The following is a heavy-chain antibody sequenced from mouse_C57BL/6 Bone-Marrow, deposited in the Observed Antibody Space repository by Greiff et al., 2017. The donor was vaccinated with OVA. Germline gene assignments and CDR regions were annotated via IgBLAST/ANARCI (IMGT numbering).Heavy chain of an antibody. Sequence: QVQLQQSGAELVKPGASVKISCKASGYAFSSYWMNWVKQRPGKGLEWIGQIYPGDGDTNYNGKFKGKATLTADKSSSTAYMQLSSLTSEDSAVYFCASSYRTDYFDYWGQGTTLTVSS. D-gene: IGHD1-1*01. CDR1: GYAFSSYW. V-gene: IGHV1-80*01. CDR2: IYPGDGDT. J-gene: IGHJ2*01. CDR3: ASSYRTDYFDY.